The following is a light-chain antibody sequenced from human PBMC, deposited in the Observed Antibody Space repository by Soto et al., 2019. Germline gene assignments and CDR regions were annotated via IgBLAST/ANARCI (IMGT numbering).Light chain of an antibody. CDR1: QSVNSN. Sequence: EIVMTQSPATLAVSPGERATLSCRASQSVNSNLAWYQQKPGQAPRLLIYGASTRVAGIPARFSGSGSGTEFRLTISSLQSEDFAVYYCQQYNTRPPDTFGQGTKLQIK. V-gene: IGKV3-15*01. CDR3: QQYNTRPPDT. CDR2: GAS. J-gene: IGKJ2*01.